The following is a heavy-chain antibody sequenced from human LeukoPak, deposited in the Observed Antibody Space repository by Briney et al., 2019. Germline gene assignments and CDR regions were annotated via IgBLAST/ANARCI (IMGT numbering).Heavy chain of an antibody. CDR1: GYTFTSFD. Sequence: ASVKVSCKAAGYTFTSFDFNWVRQATGQGLEWMGWMKSNNGHTGYAQKFQGRVTMTRDTSISTAYMELSSLTFEDTAVYYCARGPPNWGMVGYWGQGTLVTVSS. CDR3: ARGPPNWGMVGY. V-gene: IGHV1-8*01. CDR2: MKSNNGHT. D-gene: IGHD7-27*01. J-gene: IGHJ4*02.